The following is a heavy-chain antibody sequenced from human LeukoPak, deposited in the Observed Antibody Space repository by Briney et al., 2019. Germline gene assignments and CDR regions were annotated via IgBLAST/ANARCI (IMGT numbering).Heavy chain of an antibody. V-gene: IGHV1-24*01. CDR3: AVIVVVPDAIISYYFDY. CDR2: FDPEDGET. J-gene: IGHJ4*02. CDR1: GYTLNELS. Sequence: ASVKVSCKVSGYTLNELSMHWVRQAPGKGLEWMGGFDPEDGETIYAQKFQGRVTMTEDTSTDTAYMELSSLRSEDTAVYYCAVIVVVPDAIISYYFDYWGQGTLVTVSS. D-gene: IGHD2-2*02.